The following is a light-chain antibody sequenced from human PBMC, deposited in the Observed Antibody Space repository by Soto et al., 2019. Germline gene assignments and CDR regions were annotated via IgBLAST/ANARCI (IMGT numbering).Light chain of an antibody. CDR3: QQYDNWPPT. Sequence: EIVMTQSPATLSVSPGERATLSCRASQSIGSNLAWYQQRPGQGPRLLIYGASTRATGIPARFRGSGSGTEFTLNINGLESEDVVVYDCQQYDNWPPTFGGGAKVEIK. V-gene: IGKV3-15*01. J-gene: IGKJ4*01. CDR2: GAS. CDR1: QSIGSN.